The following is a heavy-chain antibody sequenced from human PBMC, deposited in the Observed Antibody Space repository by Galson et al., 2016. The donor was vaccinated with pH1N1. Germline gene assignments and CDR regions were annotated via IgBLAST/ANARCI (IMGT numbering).Heavy chain of an antibody. J-gene: IGHJ4*02. CDR3: VSPKTAHIPLAGLFHH. CDR1: GFTFSNYA. CDR2: ISGSGIST. V-gene: IGHV3-23*01. Sequence: SLRLSCAASGFTFSNYAMSWVRQAPGKGLEWVSVISGSGISTYFADSVKGRFTISRDNSKSTLFLHMNGLRAEDTAIYYCVSPKTAHIPLAGLFHHWGQGALVTVSS. D-gene: IGHD6-19*01.